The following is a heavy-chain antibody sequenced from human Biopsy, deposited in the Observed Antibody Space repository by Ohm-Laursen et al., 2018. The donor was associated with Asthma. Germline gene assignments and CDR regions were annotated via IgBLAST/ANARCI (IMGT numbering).Heavy chain of an antibody. V-gene: IGHV3-53*01. J-gene: IGHJ4*02. D-gene: IGHD3-22*01. CDR3: WRGDSSNWTHYYFDH. Sequence: SLRLSCAASGFAVSRDHMFWVRQAPGKGLEWVSVIYSGGTSHTADSVRGRFTISTDYSKITLYLQMHSLRAEDSVDYYCWRGDSSNWTHYYFDHWGQGTLVTVSS. CDR1: GFAVSRDH. CDR2: IYSGGTS.